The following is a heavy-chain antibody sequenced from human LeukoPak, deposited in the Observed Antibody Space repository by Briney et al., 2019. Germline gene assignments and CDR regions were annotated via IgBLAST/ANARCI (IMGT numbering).Heavy chain of an antibody. J-gene: IGHJ5*02. CDR3: AATSSIINWFDP. V-gene: IGHV1-69*02. CDR2: IVPFVDIT. CDR1: GGSLRNYT. D-gene: IGHD6-6*01. Sequence: ASVKVSCKSSGGSLRNYTIHWVRQAPGQGLEWMGRIVPFVDITNYAHNFQDRVTITADKSTNTAYIELSSLRSEDTAVYYCAATSSIINWFDPWGQGTLVTASS.